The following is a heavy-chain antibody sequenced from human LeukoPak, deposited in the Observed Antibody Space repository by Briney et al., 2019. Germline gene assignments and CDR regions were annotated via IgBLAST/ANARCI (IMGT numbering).Heavy chain of an antibody. J-gene: IGHJ5*02. CDR3: ARHPHYYDSIGYPHNP. V-gene: IGHV4-59*08. CDR1: GGSISSYY. Sequence: SETLSHTCTVSGGSISSYYWSWIRQPPGKGLEWIGYIYYSGSTNYNPSLKSRVTISVDTSKNQFSLKLSSVTAADTAVYYCARHPHYYDSIGYPHNPWGQGTLVTVSS. CDR2: IYYSGST. D-gene: IGHD3-22*01.